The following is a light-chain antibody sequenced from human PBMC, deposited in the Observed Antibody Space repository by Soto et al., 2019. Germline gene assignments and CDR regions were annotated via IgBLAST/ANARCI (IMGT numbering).Light chain of an antibody. CDR1: SSNIGNNY. J-gene: IGLJ2*01. CDR2: DNN. V-gene: IGLV1-51*01. CDR3: GTWDSLLSAVV. Sequence: QSVLTQPPSVSAAPGQKVTISCSGSSSNIGNNYVSWYQHFPGTAPKLLIYDNNNRPSGIPDRFSGSKSGTSATLGITGLQTGDEADYYCGTWDSLLSAVVFGGGTKLTVL.